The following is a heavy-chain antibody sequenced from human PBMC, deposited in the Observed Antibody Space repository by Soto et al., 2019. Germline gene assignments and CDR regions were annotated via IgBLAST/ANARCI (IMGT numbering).Heavy chain of an antibody. CDR3: TTHHGDNVHDYYGMDV. D-gene: IGHD4-17*01. Sequence: EVQLVESGGGLVKPGGSLRLSCAASGFTFSNSWMNWVRQAPGKGLEWVGGINSRTAGGTKDYSAPVKGRFTISRDNSKNTLYLQMNSLKTEDTAVYYCTTHHGDNVHDYYGMDVWGQGTTVTVSS. V-gene: IGHV3-15*07. CDR1: GFTFSNSW. J-gene: IGHJ6*02. CDR2: INSRTAGGTK.